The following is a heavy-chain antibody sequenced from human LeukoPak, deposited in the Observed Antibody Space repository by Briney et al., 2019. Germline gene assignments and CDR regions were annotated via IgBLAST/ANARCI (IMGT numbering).Heavy chain of an antibody. Sequence: GGSLRLSCAASGFTFSSYEMNWVRQAPGKGLEWVSYISSSGSTIYYADSVKGRFTISRDNAKNSLYLQMNSLRAEDTAVYYCARLPHGYSSSWYADYGMDVWGKGTTVTVSS. CDR2: ISSSGSTI. J-gene: IGHJ6*04. CDR3: ARLPHGYSSSWYADYGMDV. D-gene: IGHD6-13*01. V-gene: IGHV3-48*03. CDR1: GFTFSSYE.